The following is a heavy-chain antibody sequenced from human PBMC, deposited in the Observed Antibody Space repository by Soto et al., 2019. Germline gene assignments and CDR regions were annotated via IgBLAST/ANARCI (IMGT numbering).Heavy chain of an antibody. D-gene: IGHD4-17*01. CDR1: GYTSTTSY. CDR3: ARESFGDSVPGY. V-gene: IGHV1-46*01. J-gene: IGHJ4*02. CDR2: INPSGGST. Sequence: QVQLLQSGAEVKKPGAAVKVSCEASGYTSTTSYIHWVRQAPGQGLEWMGIINPSGGSTSYAQKFLGRVTMTTDTSTSTVYLEISSLRSEDTAVYYCARESFGDSVPGYWGQGTLVTVSS.